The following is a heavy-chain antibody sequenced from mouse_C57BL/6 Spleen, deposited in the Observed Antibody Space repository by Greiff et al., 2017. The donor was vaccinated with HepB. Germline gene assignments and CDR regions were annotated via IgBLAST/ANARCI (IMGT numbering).Heavy chain of an antibody. V-gene: IGHV1-9*01. CDR3: ARGLFSTTVGEDWYIDV. D-gene: IGHD1-1*01. CDR2: ILPGSGST. Sequence: VQLQQSGAELMKPGASVKLSCKATGYTFTGYWIEWVKQRPGHGLEWIGEILPGSGSTNYNEKFKGKATFTADTSSNTAYMQLSSLTTEDSAIYYCARGLFSTTVGEDWYIDVWGTGTTVTVSS. CDR1: GYTFTGYW. J-gene: IGHJ1*03.